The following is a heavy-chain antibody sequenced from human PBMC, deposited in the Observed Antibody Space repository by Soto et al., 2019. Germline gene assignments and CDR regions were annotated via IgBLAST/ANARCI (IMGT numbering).Heavy chain of an antibody. J-gene: IGHJ4*02. Sequence: GGSLRLSCAASGFTFSSYAMHWVRQAPGKGLEWVAVISYDGSNKYYADSVKGRFTISRDNSKNTLYLQMNSLRAEDTAVYYCARGPRDYYDSSGYYGHFDYWGQGTLVTVSS. CDR2: ISYDGSNK. CDR3: ARGPRDYYDSSGYYGHFDY. CDR1: GFTFSSYA. V-gene: IGHV3-30-3*01. D-gene: IGHD3-22*01.